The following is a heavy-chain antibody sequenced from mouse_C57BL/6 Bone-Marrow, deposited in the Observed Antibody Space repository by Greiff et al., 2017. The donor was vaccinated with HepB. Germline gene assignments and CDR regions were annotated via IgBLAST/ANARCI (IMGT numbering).Heavy chain of an antibody. D-gene: IGHD2-5*01. J-gene: IGHJ3*01. CDR3: ARRAYSNYGFAY. CDR1: GFTFSSYG. Sequence: EVKVVESGGDLVKPGGSLKLSCAASGFTFSSYGMSWVRQTPDKRLEWVATISSGGSYTYYPDSVKGRFTISRDNAKNTLYLQMSSLKSEDTAMYYCARRAYSNYGFAYWGQGTLVTVSA. CDR2: ISSGGSYT. V-gene: IGHV5-6*02.